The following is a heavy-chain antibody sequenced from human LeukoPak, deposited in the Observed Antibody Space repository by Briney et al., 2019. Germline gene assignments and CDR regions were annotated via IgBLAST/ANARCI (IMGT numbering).Heavy chain of an antibody. CDR3: AKDREPHGKITIFGVVRRYYFDY. CDR2: ISGSGGST. J-gene: IGHJ4*02. Sequence: PGGSLRLSCAASGFTFSSYAMSWVRQAPGKGLEWVSAISGSGGSTYYADSVKGRFTISRDNSKNTLYLQMNSLRAEDTAVYYCAKDREPHGKITIFGVVRRYYFDYWGQGTLVTVSS. CDR1: GFTFSSYA. D-gene: IGHD3-3*01. V-gene: IGHV3-23*01.